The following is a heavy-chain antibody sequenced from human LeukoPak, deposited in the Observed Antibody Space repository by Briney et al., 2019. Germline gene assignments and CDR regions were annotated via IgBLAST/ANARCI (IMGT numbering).Heavy chain of an antibody. Sequence: SETLSLTCTVSGGSISSSRYYWSWIRQPPGKGLEWIGYIYYSGSTYYNPSLKSRVTISVDTSKNQFSLKLSSVTAADTAVYYCARDPNAFGNYYYYYMDVWGKGTTVTVSS. V-gene: IGHV4-61*01. J-gene: IGHJ6*03. D-gene: IGHD3-16*01. CDR1: GGSISSSRYY. CDR2: IYYSGST. CDR3: ARDPNAFGNYYYYYMDV.